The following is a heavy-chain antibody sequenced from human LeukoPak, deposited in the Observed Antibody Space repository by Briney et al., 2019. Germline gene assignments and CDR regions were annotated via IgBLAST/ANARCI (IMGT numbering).Heavy chain of an antibody. J-gene: IGHJ4*02. D-gene: IGHD1-1*01. CDR1: GFTFSGYG. Sequence: PGGSLRLSCAASGFTFSGYGMHWVRQAPGKGLEWVAFIRYDGSNKYYADSVKGRFTISRDNSKNTLYLQMNSLRAEDTAVYYCAKDPFNWVPGYFDYWGQGTLVTVSS. CDR3: AKDPFNWVPGYFDY. V-gene: IGHV3-30*02. CDR2: IRYDGSNK.